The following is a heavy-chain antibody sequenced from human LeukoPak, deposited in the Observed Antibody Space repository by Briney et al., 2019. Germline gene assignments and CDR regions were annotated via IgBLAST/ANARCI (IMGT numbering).Heavy chain of an antibody. CDR3: ARGVGSGWYVGYFDY. CDR1: GGTFSSYA. J-gene: IGHJ4*02. Sequence: GASVKVSCKASGGTFSSYAISWVRQAPGQGLEWMGGIIPIFGTANYAQKFQGRVTITADESTSTAYMELSSLRSEDTAVYYCARGVGSGWYVGYFDYWGQGTLVTVSS. CDR2: IIPIFGTA. V-gene: IGHV1-69*13. D-gene: IGHD6-19*01.